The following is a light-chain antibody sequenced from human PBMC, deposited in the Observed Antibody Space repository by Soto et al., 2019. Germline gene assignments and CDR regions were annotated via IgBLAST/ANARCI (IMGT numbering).Light chain of an antibody. CDR2: EVS. V-gene: IGLV2-14*01. CDR1: SSDVGGYNY. Sequence: QSVLTQPASVSGSPGQSITISCTGTSSDVGGYNYVSWYQQHPGKAPKLMIYEVSNRPSGVSNRFSGSKSGNTASLTISGLQAEDEADYYCSSYTSNSTHVFGTGTKATVL. CDR3: SSYTSNSTHV. J-gene: IGLJ1*01.